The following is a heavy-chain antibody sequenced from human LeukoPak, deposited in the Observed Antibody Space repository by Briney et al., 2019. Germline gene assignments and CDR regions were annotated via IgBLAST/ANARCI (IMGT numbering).Heavy chain of an antibody. V-gene: IGHV3-7*03. CDR1: GFTFSSYW. D-gene: IGHD1-26*01. Sequence: GGSLRLSCAASGFTFSSYWMSWVRQAPGKGLEWVANIKQVGSEKYYVDSVKGRFTISRDNAKNSLYLQMNSLRAEDTAVYYCARGVRVGATIAFDIWGQGTMVTVSS. J-gene: IGHJ3*02. CDR2: IKQVGSEK. CDR3: ARGVRVGATIAFDI.